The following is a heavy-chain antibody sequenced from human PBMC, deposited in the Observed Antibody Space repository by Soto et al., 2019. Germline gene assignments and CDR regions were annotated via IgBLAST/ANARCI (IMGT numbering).Heavy chain of an antibody. D-gene: IGHD6-19*01. V-gene: IGHV1-69*01. CDR3: ARVGLGAYDY. CDR2: IIPTLGTP. J-gene: IGHJ4*02. CDR1: GGIFSNFA. Sequence: QEQLVQSGAEVKKPGSSVKVSCKASGGIFSNFAFNWMRQAPGQGLEWMGGIIPTLGTPHYAQKFLGRVTITADESTRTVYMEMSSLTVEDTAVYYCARVGLGAYDYWGQGTLVIVSS.